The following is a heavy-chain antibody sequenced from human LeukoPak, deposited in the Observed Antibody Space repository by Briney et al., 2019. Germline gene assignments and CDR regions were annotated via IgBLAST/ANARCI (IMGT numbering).Heavy chain of an antibody. CDR3: ARELVVTAAFDY. CDR1: GGTFSSYA. Sequence: ASVKVSCKASGGTFSSYAISWVRQAPGQGLEWMGWISAYNGNTNYAQKLQGRVTMTTDTSTSTAYMELRSLRSDDTAVYYCARELVVTAAFDYWGQGTLVTVSS. J-gene: IGHJ4*02. CDR2: ISAYNGNT. V-gene: IGHV1-18*01. D-gene: IGHD2-21*02.